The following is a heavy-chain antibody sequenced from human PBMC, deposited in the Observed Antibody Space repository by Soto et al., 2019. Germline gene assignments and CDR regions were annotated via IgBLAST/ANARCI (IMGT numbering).Heavy chain of an antibody. CDR1: GYTFSTYY. CDR2: INPSGGST. V-gene: IGHV1-46*01. Sequence: QVQLVQSGAEVKKPGASVKVSCKASGYTFSTYYMHWVRQDPGQGYEWMGIINPSGGSTTYAQKFQGRVTMTRDTSTTRVYMELSSLKSEDTAVYYCARYDYNGYYFDYWGQGTLVTVSS. D-gene: IGHD4-4*01. J-gene: IGHJ4*02. CDR3: ARYDYNGYYFDY.